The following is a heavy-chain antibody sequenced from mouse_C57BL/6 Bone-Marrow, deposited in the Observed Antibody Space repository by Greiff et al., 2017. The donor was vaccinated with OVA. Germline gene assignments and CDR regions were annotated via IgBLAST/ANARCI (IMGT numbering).Heavy chain of an antibody. CDR3: ARRGYYYGSSRFDY. V-gene: IGHV1-42*01. CDR2: INPSTGGT. Sequence: EVQLQQSGPELVKPGASVKISCKASGYSFTGYYMNWVKQSPEKSLEWIGEINPSTGGTTYNQKFKAKATLTVGKSSSTAYMQLKSLTSEDSAVYYCARRGYYYGSSRFDYWGQGTTLTVSS. J-gene: IGHJ2*01. CDR1: GYSFTGYY. D-gene: IGHD1-1*01.